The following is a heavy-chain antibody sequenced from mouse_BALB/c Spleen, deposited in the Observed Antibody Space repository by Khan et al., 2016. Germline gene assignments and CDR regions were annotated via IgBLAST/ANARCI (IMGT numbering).Heavy chain of an antibody. D-gene: IGHD2-10*02. CDR1: GYSITSDYA. J-gene: IGHJ1*01. CDR2: ISYSGST. CDR3: ARRRVWPHWYFDV. Sequence: EVKLLESGPGLVKPSQSLSLTCTVTGYSITSDYAWNWIRQFPGNKLEWMGYISYSGSTSYNPSLKSRISITRDTSKNQFFLQLNSVTTEDTATYDCARRRVWPHWYFDVWGAGTTVTVSS. V-gene: IGHV3-2*02.